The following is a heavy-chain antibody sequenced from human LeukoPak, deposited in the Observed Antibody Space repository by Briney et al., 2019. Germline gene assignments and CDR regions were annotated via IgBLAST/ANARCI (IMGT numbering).Heavy chain of an antibody. Sequence: RPGGSLRLSCAASGFSFSNYGMSWVRQAPGKGLEWVSSISGYGSSTNYADSVKGRFTISRDNSKNTLYLQMNSLRAEDTAVYYCARRPDILTGYYDYWGQGTLVTVSS. V-gene: IGHV3-23*01. J-gene: IGHJ4*02. CDR2: ISGYGSST. CDR3: ARRPDILTGYYDY. CDR1: GFSFSNYG. D-gene: IGHD3-9*01.